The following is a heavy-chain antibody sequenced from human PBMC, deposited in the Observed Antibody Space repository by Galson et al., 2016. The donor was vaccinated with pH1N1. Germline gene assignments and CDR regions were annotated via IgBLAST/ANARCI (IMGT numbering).Heavy chain of an antibody. CDR3: AREGGYNDILTGNPTGSNYYMDV. CDR2: ISYDGLNK. V-gene: IGHV3-30-3*01. CDR1: GFTFSTFA. J-gene: IGHJ6*03. D-gene: IGHD3-9*01. Sequence: SLRLSCAASGFTFSTFAMHWVRQAPGKGLEWVAIISYDGLNKYYGDSVQGRFTISSDNSKNTLYLQMDSLTPEDTAVFYCAREGGYNDILTGNPTGSNYYMDVWGKGTTVTVSS.